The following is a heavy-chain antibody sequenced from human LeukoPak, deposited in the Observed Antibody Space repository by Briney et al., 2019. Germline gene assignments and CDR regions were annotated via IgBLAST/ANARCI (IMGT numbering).Heavy chain of an antibody. CDR3: ARDVSHSGSRDAWWFDP. CDR2: INPSGGGA. D-gene: IGHD6-13*01. CDR1: GYTFTNHY. J-gene: IGHJ5*02. V-gene: IGHV1-46*01. Sequence: GASVKVSCKASGYTFTNHYMHWVRQAPGRGLEWMGIINPSGGGASYAQKFQGRVTMTRDMSTNTFYMELSSLRFEDTAVYYCARDVSHSGSRDAWWFDPWGQGTLVTVSS.